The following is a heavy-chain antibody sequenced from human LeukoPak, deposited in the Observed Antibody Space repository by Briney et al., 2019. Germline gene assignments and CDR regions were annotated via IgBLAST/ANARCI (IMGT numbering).Heavy chain of an antibody. Sequence: PGGSLRLSCAASGFTFSDYYMSWIRQAPGKGLEWVSYISSSGSTIYYADSVKGRFTISRGNAKNSLYLQMNSLRAEDTAVYYCAREKVIQGRNWFDPWGQGTLVTVSS. J-gene: IGHJ5*02. V-gene: IGHV3-11*04. CDR3: AREKVIQGRNWFDP. CDR1: GFTFSDYY. D-gene: IGHD3-10*01. CDR2: ISSSGSTI.